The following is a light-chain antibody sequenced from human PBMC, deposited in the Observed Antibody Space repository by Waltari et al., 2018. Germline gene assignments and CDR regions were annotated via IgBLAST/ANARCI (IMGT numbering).Light chain of an antibody. Sequence: DIEMTQSPSTLSASVGDRVTITCRASESISNWLAWYQQKPVKAPKVLIHKASSLESGVPSRFSGSGSATEFTLTISNLQPDDFATYYCQQYDSFWTFGQGTKVEIK. V-gene: IGKV1-5*03. J-gene: IGKJ1*01. CDR3: QQYDSFWT. CDR1: ESISNW. CDR2: KAS.